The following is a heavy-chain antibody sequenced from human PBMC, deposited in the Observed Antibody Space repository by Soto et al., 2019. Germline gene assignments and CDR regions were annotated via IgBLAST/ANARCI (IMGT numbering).Heavy chain of an antibody. D-gene: IGHD2-8*02. J-gene: IGHJ4*02. CDR1: GFTFSSCA. Sequence: QVQLVESGGGVVQPGRSLRLSCAASGFTFSSCAMHWVRQVPGKGLEWLAVVSHDGSLYPYADSVKGRFSISRDNSRKTLYRPMNSLRPEDTAVYYCVKDRSDTWSFDYWGQGTLVTVSS. CDR2: VSHDGSLY. CDR3: VKDRSDTWSFDY. V-gene: IGHV3-30*18.